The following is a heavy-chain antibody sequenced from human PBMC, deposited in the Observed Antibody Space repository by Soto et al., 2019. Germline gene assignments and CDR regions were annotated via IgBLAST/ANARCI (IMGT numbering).Heavy chain of an antibody. V-gene: IGHV3-23*01. D-gene: IGHD1-26*01. J-gene: IGHJ6*02. CDR3: AKLYSGSYYYYYGMDV. Sequence: GGSLRLSCAASGFTFSSYAMSWVRQAPGKGLEWVSAISGSGGSTYYADSVKGRFTISRDNSKNTLYLQMNSLRAEDTAVYYCAKLYSGSYYYYYGMDVWGQGTTVTVSS. CDR2: ISGSGGST. CDR1: GFTFSSYA.